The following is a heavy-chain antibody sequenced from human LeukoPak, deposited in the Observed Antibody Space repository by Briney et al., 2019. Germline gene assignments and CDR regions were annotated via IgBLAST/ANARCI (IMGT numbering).Heavy chain of an antibody. V-gene: IGHV4-61*08. CDR1: GGSISSGGYS. D-gene: IGHD2-15*01. J-gene: IGHJ5*02. CDR3: ARLGRFRFFRGGRWDWFDP. CDR2: IYYSGST. Sequence: PSETLSLTCAVSGGSISSGGYSWSWIRQPPGKGLEWIGYIYYSGSTNYNPSLKSRVTISVDTSKNQFSLKLSSVTAADTAVYYCARLGRFRFFRGGRWDWFDPWGQGTLVTVSS.